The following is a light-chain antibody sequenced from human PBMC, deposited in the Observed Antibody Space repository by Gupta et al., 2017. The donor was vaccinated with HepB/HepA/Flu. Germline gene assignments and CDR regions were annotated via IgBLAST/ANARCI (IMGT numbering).Light chain of an antibody. CDR3: CSYAGNNIHF. Sequence: GTYKLVSWYQQHPGKAPKLMIYEVDKRPSGVSDRFSGSKSGNTASLTISGLQAEDEADYYCCSYAGNNIHFFATGTKVTVL. V-gene: IGLV2-23*02. J-gene: IGLJ1*01. CDR2: EVD. CDR1: GTYKL.